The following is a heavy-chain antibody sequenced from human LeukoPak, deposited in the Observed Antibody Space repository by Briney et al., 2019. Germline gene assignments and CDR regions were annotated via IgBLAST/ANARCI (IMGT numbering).Heavy chain of an antibody. Sequence: SETLSLTCTVSGGSISNYYWSWIRQPAGKGPEWMGRLHTSGSYTYYKSSLKSRLTMSLDTSTRQFSLKLTSVTAADTAVYYCAGGYGSGSYSSWGQGTLVIVSS. V-gene: IGHV4-4*07. CDR1: GGSISNYY. D-gene: IGHD3-10*01. CDR3: AGGYGSGSYSS. J-gene: IGHJ4*02. CDR2: LHTSGSYT.